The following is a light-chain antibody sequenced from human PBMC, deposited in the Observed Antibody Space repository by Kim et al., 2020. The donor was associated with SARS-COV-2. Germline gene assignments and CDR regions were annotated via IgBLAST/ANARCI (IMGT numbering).Light chain of an antibody. CDR3: MEALQTPLT. CDR1: QSLLHSNGYNY. Sequence: PASISCRSSQSLLHSNGYNYLDWYLQKPGQSPQLLIYLTSHRASGVPGRFSGSGSGTYFTLKISRVEAEDVGIYYCMEALQTPLTFGGGTKVDIK. J-gene: IGKJ4*01. V-gene: IGKV2-28*01. CDR2: LTS.